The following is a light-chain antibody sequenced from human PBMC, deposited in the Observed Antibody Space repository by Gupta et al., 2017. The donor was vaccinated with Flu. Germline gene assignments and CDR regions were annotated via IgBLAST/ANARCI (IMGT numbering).Light chain of an antibody. Sequence: EIVLTQSPATLSLSPGERATLSCRASHNINNYLAWYQQKLGQAPRLLIYDASNRATGIPARLRGSGSGTDFTLTISSLEPEDFAVYYCQQRSNWPTFGQGTRLEIK. CDR1: HNINNY. J-gene: IGKJ5*01. V-gene: IGKV3-11*01. CDR3: QQRSNWPT. CDR2: DAS.